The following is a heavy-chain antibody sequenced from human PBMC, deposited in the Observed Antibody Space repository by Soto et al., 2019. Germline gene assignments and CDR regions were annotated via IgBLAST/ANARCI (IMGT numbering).Heavy chain of an antibody. J-gene: IGHJ4*02. CDR1: GDSVSSNSAA. Sequence: SQTLSLTCAISGDSVSSNSAAWNWIRQSPSRGLEWLGRTYYRSKWYNDYAVSVKSRITINPDTSKNQFSLQLNSVTPEDTAVYYCARGTAVAGKGAYYFDYWGQGTLVTVSS. V-gene: IGHV6-1*01. D-gene: IGHD6-19*01. CDR2: TYYRSKWYN. CDR3: ARGTAVAGKGAYYFDY.